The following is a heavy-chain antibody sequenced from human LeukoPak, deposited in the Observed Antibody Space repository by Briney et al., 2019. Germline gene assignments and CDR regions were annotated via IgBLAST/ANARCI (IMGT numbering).Heavy chain of an antibody. CDR3: ARGYNWNYGWDP. Sequence: DPSETLSLTCAVYGGSFSGYYWSWIRQPPGKGLEWIGEINHSGSTNYNPCLKSRVTISVDTSKNQFSLKLSSVTAADTAVYYCARGYNWNYGWDPWGQGTLVTVSS. J-gene: IGHJ5*02. D-gene: IGHD1-7*01. V-gene: IGHV4-34*01. CDR1: GGSFSGYY. CDR2: INHSGST.